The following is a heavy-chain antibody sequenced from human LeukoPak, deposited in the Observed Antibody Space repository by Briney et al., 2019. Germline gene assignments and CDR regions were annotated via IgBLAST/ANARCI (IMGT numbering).Heavy chain of an antibody. CDR3: ARGPHAHYDSSGYSDY. D-gene: IGHD3-22*01. J-gene: IGHJ4*02. CDR2: ISYDGSNK. CDR1: GFTFSSYA. V-gene: IGHV3-30*04. Sequence: GGSLRLSCAASGFTFSSYAMHWVRQAPGKGLEWVAVISYDGSNKYYADSVKGRFTISRDNSKNTLYLQMTSLRAEDTAVYYCARGPHAHYDSSGYSDYWGQGTLVTVSS.